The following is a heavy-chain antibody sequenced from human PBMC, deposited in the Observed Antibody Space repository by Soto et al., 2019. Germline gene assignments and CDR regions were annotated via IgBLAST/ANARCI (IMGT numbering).Heavy chain of an antibody. J-gene: IGHJ3*02. CDR1: GYPVTAYY. CDR2: INPATGAA. V-gene: IGHV1-2*02. CDR3: ARGGGVGVAGSAAFDM. D-gene: IGHD3-3*01. Sequence: QLHLVQSGAVVKKPGASVTVSCSASGYPVTAYYMHWVRQAPGRGLEWMGGINPATGAAKYTQTFQGRVTLARGTATSTGFMGPGGPTSGDTAVFFWARGGGVGVAGSAAFDMWGQGTLVTVSS.